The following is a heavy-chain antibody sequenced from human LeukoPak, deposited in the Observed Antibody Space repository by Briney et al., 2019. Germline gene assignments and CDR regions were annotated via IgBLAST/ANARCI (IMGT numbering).Heavy chain of an antibody. CDR2: INPDGGIT. CDR3: VRGAVGTGVWFDP. V-gene: IGHV3-74*01. CDR1: GFTFSGYW. Sequence: GGSLRLSCAVSGFTFSGYWMHWVRQAPGKGLEGVSRINPDGGITNYADSVKGRFTISRDNAENTVHLQMNSLRGDDTAVYYCVRGAVGTGVWFDPWGQGTLVTVSS. D-gene: IGHD1-26*01. J-gene: IGHJ5*02.